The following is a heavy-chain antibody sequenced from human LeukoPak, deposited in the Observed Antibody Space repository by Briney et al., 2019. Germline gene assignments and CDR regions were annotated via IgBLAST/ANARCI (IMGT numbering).Heavy chain of an antibody. Sequence: ASVTVSCKASGYSFTDHYLHWLRQAPGPGLEWMAWIHPKTGVTNYAERFQVRLSLTRDTSITTLYMKFISLTSDDTSFYYCARDHNWGPDYWGQGALVSVSS. CDR3: ARDHNWGPDY. J-gene: IGHJ4*02. V-gene: IGHV1-2*02. CDR1: GYSFTDHY. D-gene: IGHD7-27*01. CDR2: IHPKTGVT.